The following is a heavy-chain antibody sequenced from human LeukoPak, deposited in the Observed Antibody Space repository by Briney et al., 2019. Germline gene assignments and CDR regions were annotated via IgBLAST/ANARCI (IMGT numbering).Heavy chain of an antibody. J-gene: IGHJ3*02. CDR1: GGTFSSYA. D-gene: IGHD4-17*01. Sequence: GASVKVSCKASGGTFSSYAISWVRQAPGQGLEWMGGIIPIFGTANYAQKFQGRVTITADESTSTAYMELSSLRSEDTAVYYCARDPNGDYFDDAFDIWGQGTMVTVSS. CDR3: ARDPNGDYFDDAFDI. V-gene: IGHV1-69*13. CDR2: IIPIFGTA.